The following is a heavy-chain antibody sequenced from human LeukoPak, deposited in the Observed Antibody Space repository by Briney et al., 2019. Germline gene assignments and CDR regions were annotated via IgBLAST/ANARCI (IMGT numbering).Heavy chain of an antibody. CDR1: GFTFSSYA. J-gene: IGHJ5*02. CDR3: AKAGGYEDWFDP. D-gene: IGHD5-12*01. Sequence: GGSLRLSCAASGFTFSSYAMHWVRQAPGKGLEWVAVISYDGSNKYYADSVKGRFTISRDNSKNTLYLQMNSLRAEDTAVYYCAKAGGYEDWFDPWGQGTLVTVSS. CDR2: ISYDGSNK. V-gene: IGHV3-30-3*01.